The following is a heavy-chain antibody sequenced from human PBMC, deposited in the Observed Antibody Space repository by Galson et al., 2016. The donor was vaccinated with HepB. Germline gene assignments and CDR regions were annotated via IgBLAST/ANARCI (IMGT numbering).Heavy chain of an antibody. CDR3: GSVFEY. J-gene: IGHJ4*02. V-gene: IGHV3-74*01. CDR2: INSDGDTT. CDR1: GFTFTNYW. Sequence: SLRLSCAASGFTFTNYWMHWVRQAPGKGLVWVSGINSDGDTTYYADSVSGRFPISRDNAKNTLYLQLNSLRAEDTAVYFCGSVFEYWGQGTLVAVSS.